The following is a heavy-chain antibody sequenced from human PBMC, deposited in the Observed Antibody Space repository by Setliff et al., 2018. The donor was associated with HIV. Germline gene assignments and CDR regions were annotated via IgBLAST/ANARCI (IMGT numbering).Heavy chain of an antibody. CDR3: ARVRYCSGGSCYGGEYWFDP. CDR1: GGTFSSYA. CDR2: IIPIFGTA. V-gene: IGHV1-69*05. D-gene: IGHD2-15*01. Sequence: ASVKVSCKASGGTFSSYAISWVRQAPGQGLEWMGGIIPIFGTASYAQSFQDRVTMTRDTSTSTVYMELSSLSSEDTAVYYCARVRYCSGGSCYGGEYWFDPWGQGTLVTVSS. J-gene: IGHJ5*02.